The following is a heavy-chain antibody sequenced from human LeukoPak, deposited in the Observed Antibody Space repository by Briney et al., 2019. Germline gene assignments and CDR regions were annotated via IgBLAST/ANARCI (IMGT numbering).Heavy chain of an antibody. CDR2: IKYDGSAT. Sequence: GGSLRLSCAASGFTFSNYWMHWIRQVPGKGLVWVSHIKYDGSATNYADSVKGRFTISRDNAKNTLYLQMNSLRAEDTAVYYCVSGSLQSGYNFDYWGQGALVTVSS. CDR3: VSGSLQSGYNFDY. J-gene: IGHJ4*02. V-gene: IGHV3-74*01. CDR1: GFTFSNYW. D-gene: IGHD3-3*01.